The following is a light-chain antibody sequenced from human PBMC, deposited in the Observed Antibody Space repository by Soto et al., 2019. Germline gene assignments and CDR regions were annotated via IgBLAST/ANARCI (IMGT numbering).Light chain of an antibody. Sequence: QSVLTQSSSVSAAAGQKVTISCSGSYSNIGSNFVSWYQHFPGSAPKLVIYDNTHRPSEIPDRFSGSKSGSSATLGITGLQTGDEADYYCGTWDSSLNVVVFGGGTKLTVL. CDR2: DNT. V-gene: IGLV1-51*01. CDR1: YSNIGSNF. CDR3: GTWDSSLNVVV. J-gene: IGLJ2*01.